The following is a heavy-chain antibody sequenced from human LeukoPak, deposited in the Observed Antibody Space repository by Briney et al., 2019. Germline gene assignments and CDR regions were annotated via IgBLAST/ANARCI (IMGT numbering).Heavy chain of an antibody. CDR1: GFTFSDYY. CDR2: ISSSSSYT. CDR3: AKDGPPHGELLFSDYFDY. D-gene: IGHD3-10*01. J-gene: IGHJ4*02. Sequence: KPGGSLRLSCAASGFTFSDYYMSWIRQAPGKGLEWVSYISSSSSYTNYADSVKGRFTIPRDNAKNSLYLQMNSLRAEDTAVYYCAKDGPPHGELLFSDYFDYWGQGTLVTVSS. V-gene: IGHV3-11*06.